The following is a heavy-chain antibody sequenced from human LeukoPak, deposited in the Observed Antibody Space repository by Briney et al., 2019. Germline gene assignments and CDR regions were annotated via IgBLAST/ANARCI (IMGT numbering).Heavy chain of an antibody. CDR3: VRLAGTTPHYYFDY. Sequence: GGSLRLSCAASRFIFSSYSINWVRQAPGKGLEWVSSISSVSTYIYYADSVKGRFTISRDNAKNSLYLQMNSLRAEDTAVYYCVRLAGTTPHYYFDYWGQGTLVTVSS. V-gene: IGHV3-21*01. J-gene: IGHJ4*02. CDR1: RFIFSSYS. CDR2: ISSVSTYI. D-gene: IGHD1-1*01.